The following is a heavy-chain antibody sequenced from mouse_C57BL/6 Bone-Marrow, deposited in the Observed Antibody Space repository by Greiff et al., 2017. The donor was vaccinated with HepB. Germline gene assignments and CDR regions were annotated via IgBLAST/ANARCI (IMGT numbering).Heavy chain of an antibody. D-gene: IGHD1-1*01. Sequence: VQLQQSGPVLVKPGASVKMSCKASGYTFTDYYMNWVKQSHGKSLEWIGVINPYNGGTSYNQKFKGKATLTVDKSSSTAYMELNSLTSEDSAVYYCARIFYGSIPFAYWGQGTLVTVSA. CDR3: ARIFYGSIPFAY. J-gene: IGHJ3*01. V-gene: IGHV1-19*01. CDR2: INPYNGGT. CDR1: GYTFTDYY.